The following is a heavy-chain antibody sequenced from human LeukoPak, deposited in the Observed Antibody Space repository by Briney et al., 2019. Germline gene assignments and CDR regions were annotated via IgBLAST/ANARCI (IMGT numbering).Heavy chain of an antibody. CDR3: ARDHNYAFDN. V-gene: IGHV3-48*01. J-gene: IGHJ4*02. D-gene: IGHD1-1*01. CDR2: IGIDSGNT. Sequence: SGGSLRLSCTASGFPFIEYSMNRVRQAPGKVLQWISYIGIDSGNTKYADSVRGRFTISADKAKNSLYLQMNSLRVEDTAVYYCARDHNYAFDNWGQGTLVSVAS. CDR1: GFPFIEYS.